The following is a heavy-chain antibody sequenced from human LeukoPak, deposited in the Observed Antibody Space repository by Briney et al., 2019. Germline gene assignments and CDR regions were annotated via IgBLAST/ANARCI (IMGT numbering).Heavy chain of an antibody. J-gene: IGHJ6*02. Sequence: SETLSLTCTVSGGSVSSGSYYWSWIRQPPGKGLEWIGYIYYSGSTNYNPSLKSRVTISVDTSKNQFSLKLSSVTAADTAVYYCARATAAAGSGGYYGMDVWGQGTTVTVSS. CDR2: IYYSGST. CDR1: GGSVSSGSYY. D-gene: IGHD6-13*01. V-gene: IGHV4-61*01. CDR3: ARATAAAGSGGYYGMDV.